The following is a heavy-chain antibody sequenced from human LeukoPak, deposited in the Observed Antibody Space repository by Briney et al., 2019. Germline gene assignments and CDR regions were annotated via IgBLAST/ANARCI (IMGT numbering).Heavy chain of an antibody. D-gene: IGHD6-6*01. CDR2: IYYSGST. J-gene: IGHJ4*02. V-gene: IGHV4-30-4*08. CDR1: GGSISSGDYY. CDR3: ARVIQGSSALMVFDY. Sequence: PSQTLSLTCTVSGGSISSGDYYWSWIRQPPGKGLEWIGYIYYSGSTYYNPSLKSRVTISADTSKNQFSLKLSSVTAADTAVYYCARVIQGSSALMVFDYWGQGTLVTVSS.